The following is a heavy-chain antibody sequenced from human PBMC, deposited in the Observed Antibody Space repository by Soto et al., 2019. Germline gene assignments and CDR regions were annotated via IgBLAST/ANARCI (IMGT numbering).Heavy chain of an antibody. CDR3: AEAVLAVVGALDN. V-gene: IGHV1-58*01. J-gene: IGHJ4*01. CDR2: IVVGSGHP. D-gene: IGHD6-19*01. Sequence: GASVKVSCKASGFTVPNSAVHWVRQSRGQRLELMGWIVVGSGHPNLAQKFQQRVTLTRDLSTGTAYMELSSLRSEDTAVYYCAEAVLAVVGALDNWG. CDR1: GFTVPNSA.